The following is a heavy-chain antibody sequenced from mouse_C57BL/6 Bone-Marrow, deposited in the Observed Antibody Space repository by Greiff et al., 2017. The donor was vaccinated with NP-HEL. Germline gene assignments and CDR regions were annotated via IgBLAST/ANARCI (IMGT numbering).Heavy chain of an antibody. V-gene: IGHV1-19*01. CDR3: ARDGYWYFDV. CDR1: GYTFTDYY. Sequence: VHVKQSGPVLVKPGASVKMSCKASGYTFTDYYMNWVKQSHGKSLEWIGVINPYNGGTSYNQKFKGKATLTVDKSSSTAYMELHSLTSEDSAVYYCARDGYWYFDVWGTGTTVTVSS. J-gene: IGHJ1*03. CDR2: INPYNGGT. D-gene: IGHD2-3*01.